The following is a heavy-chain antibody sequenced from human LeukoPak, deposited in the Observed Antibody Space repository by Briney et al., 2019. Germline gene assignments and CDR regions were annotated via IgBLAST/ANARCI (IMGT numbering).Heavy chain of an antibody. CDR1: GGSVSSDDYY. CDR3: ARDLHMNYYYYGMDV. J-gene: IGHJ6*02. Sequence: PSETLSLTCTVSGGSVSSDDYYWSWIRQHPGKGLEWIGYIYYSGSTYYNPSLKSRVTISVDTSKNQFSLKLSSVTAADTAVYYCARDLHMNYYYYGMDVWGQGTTVTVSS. V-gene: IGHV4-31*03. D-gene: IGHD2-21*01. CDR2: IYYSGST.